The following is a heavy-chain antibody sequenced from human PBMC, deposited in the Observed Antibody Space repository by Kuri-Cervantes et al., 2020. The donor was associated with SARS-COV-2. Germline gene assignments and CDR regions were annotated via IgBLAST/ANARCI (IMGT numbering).Heavy chain of an antibody. J-gene: IGHJ6*02. Sequence: GESLKISCAASGFTFSGYWMHWVRQAPGKGLVWVSRINSDGSSTSYADSVKGRFTISRDNAKNTLYLQMNSLRAEDTAVYYCARMLRKYQLLQGAYYYYGMDVWGQGTTVTVSS. V-gene: IGHV3-74*01. CDR1: GFTFSGYW. CDR2: INSDGSST. CDR3: ARMLRKYQLLQGAYYYYGMDV. D-gene: IGHD2-2*01.